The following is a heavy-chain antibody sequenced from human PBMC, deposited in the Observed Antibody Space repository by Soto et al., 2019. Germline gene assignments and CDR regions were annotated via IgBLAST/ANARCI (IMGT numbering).Heavy chain of an antibody. CDR3: AKERSSGWSFDY. D-gene: IGHD6-19*01. V-gene: IGHV3-23*01. CDR1: GFTFSTYA. CDR2: ISGSGDNT. Sequence: RLSCAASGFTFSTYAMNWVRQAPGKGLEWVSGISGSGDNTYYADSVKGRFTVSRDNSKNTLYLQINSLRAEDTAVFYCAKERSSGWSFDYWGQGTLVTVSS. J-gene: IGHJ4*02.